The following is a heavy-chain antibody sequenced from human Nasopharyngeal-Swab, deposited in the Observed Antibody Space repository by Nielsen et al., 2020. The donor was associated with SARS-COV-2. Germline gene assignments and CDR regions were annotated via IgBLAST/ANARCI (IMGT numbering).Heavy chain of an antibody. CDR2: ISGSGEST. V-gene: IGHV3-23*01. J-gene: IGHJ4*02. Sequence: GESLKISCAASGFTFSTYDMSWVRQAPGKGLEWVSGISGSGESTHYADSVKGRFTISRDNSKNTAYLQMNSLRAEDTAVYYCAKDRGNDYGDQSDYWGQGTLVTVSS. CDR1: GFTFSTYD. CDR3: AKDRGNDYGDQSDY. D-gene: IGHD4-17*01.